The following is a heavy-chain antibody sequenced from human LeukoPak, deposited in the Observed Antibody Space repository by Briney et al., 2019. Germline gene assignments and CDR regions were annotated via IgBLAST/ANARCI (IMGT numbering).Heavy chain of an antibody. D-gene: IGHD3-22*01. CDR3: ARGSARSYYDSSGYYCEFDY. Sequence: PWGSLTLTCAASGFTFSDYYISWIRQAPGKGLEWVSYISSCGSSICYANTVKGRFTISRDNAKNSLYLKMISLRAEDTAVYYWARGSARSYYDSSGYYCEFDYWGQGTLVTVSS. CDR2: ISSCGSSI. CDR1: GFTFSDYY. J-gene: IGHJ4*02. V-gene: IGHV3-11*01.